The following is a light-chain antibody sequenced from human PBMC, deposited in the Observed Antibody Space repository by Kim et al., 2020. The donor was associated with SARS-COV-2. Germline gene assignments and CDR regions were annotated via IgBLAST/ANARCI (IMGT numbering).Light chain of an antibody. CDR1: QGINTY. CDR2: AAS. J-gene: IGKJ4*01. V-gene: IGKV1-39*01. Sequence: DIQMTQSPSSLAASVGDRITIACRASQGINTYLNWYQQKPGKPPKLLIYAASSLQSGVPSRFSGSGSGTDFTLTISSLQPEDFATYYCQQSHSTPLLTFGGGTKVDIK. CDR3: QQSHSTPLLT.